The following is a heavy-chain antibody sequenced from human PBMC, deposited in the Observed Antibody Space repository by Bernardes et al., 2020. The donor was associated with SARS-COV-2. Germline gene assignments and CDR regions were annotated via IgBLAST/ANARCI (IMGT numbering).Heavy chain of an antibody. CDR1: GGSVSSDYY. D-gene: IGHD3-22*01. V-gene: IGHV4-61*01. Sequence: SETLSLTCTVSGGSVSSDYYWSWIRQPPGKGLEWIGYIYYSGSTNYNPSLKSRVTISIDTSKNQFSLKLRSVTAADTAVYYCARDNDYYDSSYYSRVFDFWGQGTLVTVSS. CDR3: ARDNDYYDSSYYSRVFDF. CDR2: IYYSGST. J-gene: IGHJ4*02.